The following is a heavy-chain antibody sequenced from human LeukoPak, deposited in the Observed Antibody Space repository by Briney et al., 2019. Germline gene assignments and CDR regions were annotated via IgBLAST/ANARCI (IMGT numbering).Heavy chain of an antibody. D-gene: IGHD2-15*01. CDR2: VWYDGSIQ. Sequence: GGSLRLSCAASGFTFSSYAMSWVRQAPGKGLEWVAAVWYDGSIQYYADSVKGRFTISRDNSKNTLYLQMDSLRAEDTAVYYCARAGYCSGGSCYGSDYWGQGTLVSVSS. J-gene: IGHJ4*02. CDR3: ARAGYCSGGSCYGSDY. V-gene: IGHV3-33*08. CDR1: GFTFSSYA.